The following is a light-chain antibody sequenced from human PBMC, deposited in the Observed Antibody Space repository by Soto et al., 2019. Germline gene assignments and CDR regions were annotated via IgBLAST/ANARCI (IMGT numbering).Light chain of an antibody. CDR2: SNN. CDR1: SSNIGSNT. CDR3: QRYNNWPLT. V-gene: IGLV1-44*01. Sequence: QSVLTQPPSASGTPGQRVTISCSGSSSNIGSNTVNWYQHLPGTAPRLLIYSNNQRPSGVPDRFSGSKSGTSASLAISGLQSEDEADYYCQRYNNWPLTFGGGTKVTVL. J-gene: IGLJ2*01.